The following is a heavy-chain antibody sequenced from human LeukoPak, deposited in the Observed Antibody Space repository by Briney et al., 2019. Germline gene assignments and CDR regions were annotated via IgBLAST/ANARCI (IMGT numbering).Heavy chain of an antibody. CDR2: IYYSGST. CDR1: GGSISSYY. D-gene: IGHD3-22*01. J-gene: IGHJ4*02. Sequence: SETLSLTCTVSGGSISSYYWSWTRQPPGKGLEWIGYIYYSGSTNYNPSLKSRVTISVDTSKNQFSLKLSSVTAADTAVYYCARVGSSGYLFDYWGQGTLVTVSS. V-gene: IGHV4-59*01. CDR3: ARVGSSGYLFDY.